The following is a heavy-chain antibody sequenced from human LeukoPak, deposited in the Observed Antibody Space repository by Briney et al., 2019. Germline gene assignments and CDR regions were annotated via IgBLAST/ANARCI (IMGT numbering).Heavy chain of an antibody. V-gene: IGHV3-66*01. J-gene: IGHJ3*02. Sequence: GGSLRLSCAASGFTVSNNHMIWVRQAPGKGLEWVSVIFSGGSTYYADSVKGRLTISRDNSKNMVYLQMNSLRVEDTAVYYCAREPRRLGDLLTIWGQGTMVTVSS. CDR3: AREPRRLGDLLTI. CDR1: GFTVSNNH. CDR2: IFSGGST. D-gene: IGHD3-16*01.